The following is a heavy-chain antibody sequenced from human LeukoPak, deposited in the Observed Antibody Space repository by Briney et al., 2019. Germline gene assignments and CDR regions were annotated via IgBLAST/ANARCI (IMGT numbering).Heavy chain of an antibody. D-gene: IGHD4-17*01. Sequence: SETLSLTCAVYGGSFSGYYWSWIRQPPGKGLEWIGEINHSGSTNYNPSLKSRVTISVDTSKNQFSLKLSSVTAADTAVYYCARRGRTTVYAFDIWGQGTMVTVPS. V-gene: IGHV4-34*01. CDR1: GGSFSGYY. CDR3: ARRGRTTVYAFDI. J-gene: IGHJ3*02. CDR2: INHSGST.